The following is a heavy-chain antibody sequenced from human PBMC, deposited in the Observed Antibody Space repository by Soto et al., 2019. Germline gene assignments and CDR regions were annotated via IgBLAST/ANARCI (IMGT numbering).Heavy chain of an antibody. D-gene: IGHD5-18*01. CDR3: ARDQGASYGLYYFDY. CDR2: VSASGGGT. CDR1: GFTFRSYA. J-gene: IGHJ4*02. V-gene: IGHV3-23*01. Sequence: EVQLLESGGRLEQPGGSLRLSCAASGFTFRSYAMSWVRQAPGKGLEWVSAVSASGGGTYYSDSVKGRFTISRDNSRNMVYLQMNSLRVEDTAIYYCARDQGASYGLYYFDYWGQGNLVTVSS.